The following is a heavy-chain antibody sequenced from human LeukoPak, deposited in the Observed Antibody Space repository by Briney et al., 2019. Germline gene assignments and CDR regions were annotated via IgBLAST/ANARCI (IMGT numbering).Heavy chain of an antibody. V-gene: IGHV3-23*01. Sequence: PGGSLRLSCVASGFTFSDYAMNWVRQAPGKGLEWVSTFKTNSGQVYHAESVRGRFTISRDNSKNTVYLQMSSLRAEDMALYYCARSVPDYTRFDYWGQGTLVTVSS. CDR3: ARSVPDYTRFDY. CDR2: FKTNSGQV. CDR1: GFTFSDYA. D-gene: IGHD4-11*01. J-gene: IGHJ4*02.